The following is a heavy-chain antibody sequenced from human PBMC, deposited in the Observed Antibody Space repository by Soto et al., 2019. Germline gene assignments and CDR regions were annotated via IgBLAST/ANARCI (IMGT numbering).Heavy chain of an antibody. CDR3: AKTAAGHSYFDY. CDR1: GFTFNSYA. V-gene: IGHV3-23*01. D-gene: IGHD6-13*01. J-gene: IGHJ4*02. Sequence: PGGSLGLSCAASGFTFNSYAMSWVRQAPGKGLEWVSAISGSGGSTYYADSVKGRFTISRDNSKNTLYLQMNSLRAEDTAVYYSAKTAAGHSYFDYWGQGTLVTVSS. CDR2: ISGSGGST.